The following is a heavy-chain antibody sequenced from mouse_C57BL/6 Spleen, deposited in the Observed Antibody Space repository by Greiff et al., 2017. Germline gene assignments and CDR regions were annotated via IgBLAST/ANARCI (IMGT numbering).Heavy chain of an antibody. D-gene: IGHD1-1*01. V-gene: IGHV1-47*01. Sequence: LVESGAELVKPGASVKMSCKASGYTFTTYPIEWMKQNHGKSLEWIGNFHPYNDDTKYNEKFKGKATLTVEKSSSTVYLELSRLTSDDSAVYYCARSGSSYVGYAMDYWGQGTSVTVSS. CDR2: FHPYNDDT. CDR3: ARSGSSYVGYAMDY. CDR1: GYTFTTYP. J-gene: IGHJ4*01.